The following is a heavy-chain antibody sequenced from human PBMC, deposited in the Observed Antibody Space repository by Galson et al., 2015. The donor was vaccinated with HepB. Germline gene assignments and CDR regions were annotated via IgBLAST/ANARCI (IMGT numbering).Heavy chain of an antibody. D-gene: IGHD6-13*01. Sequence: SVKVSCKASGGTFSNYAISWVRQAPGQGLEWMGGIIPIFDTPNYAQKFQGRVTITADKSPTTAYMELSSLRSEDTAVYYCARDQRSHSSRSDYYYGLDVWGQGTTVTVSS. CDR3: ARDQRSHSSRSDYYYGLDV. CDR1: GGTFSNYA. V-gene: IGHV1-69*06. CDR2: IIPIFDTP. J-gene: IGHJ6*02.